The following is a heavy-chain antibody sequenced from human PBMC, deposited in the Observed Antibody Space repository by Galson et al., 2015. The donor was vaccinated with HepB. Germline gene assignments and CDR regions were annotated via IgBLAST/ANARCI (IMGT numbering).Heavy chain of an antibody. J-gene: IGHJ4*02. CDR2: ISRFGDTI. CDR3: MRDPAGDY. CDR1: GFTLSDYD. Sequence: SLRLSCAASGFTLSDYDMSWIRQAPGKGLEWVSYISRFGDTIYYADSMKGRFTISRDNAKNSLYLQMNSLRAEDTAVYYCMRDPAGDYWGQGILVTVSS. V-gene: IGHV3-11*01.